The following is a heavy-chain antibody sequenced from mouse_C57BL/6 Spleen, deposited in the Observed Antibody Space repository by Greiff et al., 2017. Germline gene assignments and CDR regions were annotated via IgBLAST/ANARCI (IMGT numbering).Heavy chain of an antibody. CDR2: IYPGSGST. Sequence: QVQLQQPGAELVKPGASVKMSCKASGYNFTSYWITWVKQRPGQGLEWIGDIYPGSGSTNYNEKFKSKATLTVDTSSSTAYMQLSSLTSEDSAVYYCAREGGYPYYFDYWGQGTTLTVSS. CDR3: AREGGYPYYFDY. D-gene: IGHD2-14*01. V-gene: IGHV1-55*01. CDR1: GYNFTSYW. J-gene: IGHJ2*01.